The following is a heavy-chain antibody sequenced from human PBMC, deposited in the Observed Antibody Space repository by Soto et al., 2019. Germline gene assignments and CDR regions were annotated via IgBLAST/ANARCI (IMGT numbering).Heavy chain of an antibody. CDR3: ARDYGDYGDAFDI. J-gene: IGHJ3*02. CDR2: MNPNSGNT. V-gene: IGHV1-2*04. D-gene: IGHD4-17*01. CDR1: GYTFTSYD. Sequence: GASVKVSCKASGYTFTSYDINWVRQATGQGLEWMGWMNPNSGNTNYAQKFQGWVTMTRDTSISPAYMELSRLRSDDTAVYYCARDYGDYGDAFDIWGQGTMVTVSS.